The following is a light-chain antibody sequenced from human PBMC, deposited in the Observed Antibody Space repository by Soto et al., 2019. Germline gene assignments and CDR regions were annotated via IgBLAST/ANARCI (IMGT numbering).Light chain of an antibody. V-gene: IGKV3-11*01. Sequence: IVWPQSPSTLSSSPGERSTLSCMASQSVSSYLAWYQQKPGQAPRLLIYDASNRATGIPARFSGSGSGTDFTLTISSLQSEDFAVYYCQQYNNWPIPFGQGRLLE. CDR3: QQYNNWPIP. CDR1: QSVSSY. CDR2: DAS. J-gene: IGKJ5*01.